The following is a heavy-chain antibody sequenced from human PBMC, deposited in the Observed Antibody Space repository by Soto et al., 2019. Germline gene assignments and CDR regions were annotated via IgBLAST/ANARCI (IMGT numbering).Heavy chain of an antibody. J-gene: IGHJ4*02. CDR1: GGSVSSSSYS. Sequence: PSETLSLTCTVSGGSVSSSSYSWGWIRQSPRKGLEWIGTIYSSENTYYNPSLLSRVTISVDTSKNEFSVRLSSVTAADTAVYYCARHPQVPYFQQGLDYWGQGTLVTVSS. CDR3: ARHPQVPYFQQGLDY. V-gene: IGHV4-39*01. D-gene: IGHD3-10*01. CDR2: IYSSENT.